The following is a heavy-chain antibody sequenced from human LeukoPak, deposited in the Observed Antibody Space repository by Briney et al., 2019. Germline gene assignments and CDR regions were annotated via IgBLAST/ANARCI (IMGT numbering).Heavy chain of an antibody. D-gene: IGHD6-13*01. CDR3: ARYSNSWYYFDY. J-gene: IGHJ4*02. CDR1: GFTVSSNF. V-gene: IGHV3-30*03. Sequence: PGGSLRLSCAASGFTVSSNFMSWVRQAPGKGLEWVAVISYDGGNKYYGDSVKDRFTISRDNSKNTLYLQMNSLRAEDTAVYSCARYSNSWYYFDYWGQGTLVTVSS. CDR2: ISYDGGNK.